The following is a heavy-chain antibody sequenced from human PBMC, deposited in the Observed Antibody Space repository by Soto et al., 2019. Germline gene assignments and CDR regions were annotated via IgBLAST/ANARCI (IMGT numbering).Heavy chain of an antibody. CDR2: IYYSGST. D-gene: IGHD3-10*01. CDR1: GGSISSGGYY. CDR3: ARVSWFGPRSWFDP. Sequence: QVQLQESGPGLVKPSQTLSLTCTVSGGSISSGGYYWSWIRQHPGKGLEWIGYIYYSGSTYYNPSLKSRVTISVDTSKIQFSLKLSSVTAADTAVYYCARVSWFGPRSWFDPWGQGTLVTVSS. V-gene: IGHV4-31*03. J-gene: IGHJ5*02.